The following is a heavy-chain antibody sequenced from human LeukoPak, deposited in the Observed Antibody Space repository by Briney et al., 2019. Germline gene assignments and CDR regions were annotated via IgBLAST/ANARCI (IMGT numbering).Heavy chain of an antibody. CDR3: ARGSMVRGPRRFDY. D-gene: IGHD3-10*01. Sequence: SGTLPLTCAVSGGSISSSNWWSWVRQPPGKGLEWIGEIYHSGSANYNPSLKSRVTISVDKSKNQFSLKLSSVTAADTAVYYCARGSMVRGPRRFDYWGQGTLVTVSS. CDR2: IYHSGSA. V-gene: IGHV4-4*02. J-gene: IGHJ4*02. CDR1: GGSISSSNW.